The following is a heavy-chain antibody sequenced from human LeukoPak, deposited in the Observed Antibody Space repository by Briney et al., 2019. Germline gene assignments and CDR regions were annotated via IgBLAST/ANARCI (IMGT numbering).Heavy chain of an antibody. J-gene: IGHJ4*02. V-gene: IGHV4-39*01. CDR3: ARGRLLPYFDY. CDR1: GGSISSSSYY. Sequence: PSETLSLTCTVSGGSISSSSYYWGWIRQPPGKGLEWIGSIYYSGSTYYNPSLKSRVTISVDTSKNQFSLKLSSVTAADTAVYYCARGRLLPYFDYWGQGTLVTVSS. D-gene: IGHD3-22*01. CDR2: IYYSGST.